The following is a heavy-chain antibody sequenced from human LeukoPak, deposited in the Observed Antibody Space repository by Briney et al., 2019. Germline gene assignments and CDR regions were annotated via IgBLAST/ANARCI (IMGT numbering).Heavy chain of an antibody. D-gene: IGHD3-22*01. CDR3: ARDNYDSSGIQVDY. V-gene: IGHV1-69*04. CDR2: IIPILGIA. Sequence: SVKVSCKASGGTFSSYAISWVRQAPGQGLEWMGRIIPILGIANYAQKFQGRVTTTADKSTSTAYMELSSLRSEDTAVYYCARDNYDSSGIQVDYWGQGTLVTVSS. J-gene: IGHJ4*02. CDR1: GGTFSSYA.